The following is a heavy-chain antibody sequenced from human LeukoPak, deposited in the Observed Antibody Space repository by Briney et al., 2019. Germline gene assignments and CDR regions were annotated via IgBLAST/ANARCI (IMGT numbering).Heavy chain of an antibody. Sequence: GESLKISCKGSGYSFTSYWIGWVRQMPGKGLEWMAIIYPGDSDTRYSRSFQGQVTISVDKSISTAYLQWSSLKASDTAMYYCARANYYDSSGYWGYFQNWGQGTLVTVSS. V-gene: IGHV5-51*01. D-gene: IGHD3-22*01. CDR1: GYSFTSYW. J-gene: IGHJ1*01. CDR3: ARANYYDSSGYWGYFQN. CDR2: IYPGDSDT.